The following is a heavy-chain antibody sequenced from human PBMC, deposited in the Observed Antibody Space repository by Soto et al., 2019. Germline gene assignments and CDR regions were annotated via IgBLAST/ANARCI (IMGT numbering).Heavy chain of an antibody. V-gene: IGHV3-33*01. J-gene: IGHJ6*02. Sequence: QVQLVESGGGVVQPGRSLRLSCAASGFTFSSYGMHWVCQAPGKGLEWVAVIWYDGSNKYYADSVKGRFTISRDNSKNTLYLQMNSLRAEDTAVYYCARGGYCSSTSCYESYYGMDVWGQGTTVTVSS. D-gene: IGHD2-2*01. CDR2: IWYDGSNK. CDR3: ARGGYCSSTSCYESYYGMDV. CDR1: GFTFSSYG.